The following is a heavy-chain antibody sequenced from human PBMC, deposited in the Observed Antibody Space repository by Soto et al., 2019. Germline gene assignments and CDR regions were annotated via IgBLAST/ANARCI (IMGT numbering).Heavy chain of an antibody. CDR2: IYISENT. CDR3: ARGVGRSSWTSFDS. V-gene: IGHV4-4*07. J-gene: IGHJ4*02. CDR1: GGSIGSVY. Sequence: SETLSLTCTVSGGSIGSVYWSWIRQPAGKGLEWIGRIYISENTHYNTSLRSRVSMSLDTSKNQLSLNLSAVTAADTAVYYCARGVGRSSWTSFDSWGQGTLVTVSS. D-gene: IGHD6-13*01.